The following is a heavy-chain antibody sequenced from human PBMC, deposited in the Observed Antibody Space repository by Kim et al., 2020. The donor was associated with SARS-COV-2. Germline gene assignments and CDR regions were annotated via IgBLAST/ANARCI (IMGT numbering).Heavy chain of an antibody. D-gene: IGHD2-2*01. CDR3: ARDLGEIVVVPAAMGAFDI. Sequence: SETLSLTCAVSGGSISSSNWWSWVRQPPGKGLEWIGEIYHSGSTNYNPSLKSRVTISVDKSKNQFSLKLSSVTAADTAVYYCARDLGEIVVVPAAMGAFDIWGQGTMVTVSS. CDR1: GGSISSSNW. V-gene: IGHV4-4*02. CDR2: IYHSGST. J-gene: IGHJ3*02.